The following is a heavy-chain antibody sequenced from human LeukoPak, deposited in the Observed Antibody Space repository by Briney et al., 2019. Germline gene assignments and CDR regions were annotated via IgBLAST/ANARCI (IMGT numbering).Heavy chain of an antibody. D-gene: IGHD2-8*01. CDR3: ARAPFNVVFGNWFDP. V-gene: IGHV4-39*01. Sequence: PSETLSLTCTVSSGSIGSSSNYWGWIRQAPGKGLEWIGNVYYSGSTFYNPSLKSRVTISVDTSKNQFSLKLRSVTAADTAIYYCARAPFNVVFGNWFDPWGQGTLSPSPQ. CDR1: SGSIGSSSNY. J-gene: IGHJ5*02. CDR2: VYYSGST.